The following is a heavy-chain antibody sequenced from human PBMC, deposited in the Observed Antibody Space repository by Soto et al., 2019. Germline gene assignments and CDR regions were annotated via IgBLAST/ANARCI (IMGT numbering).Heavy chain of an antibody. CDR3: AKRPRALLTFDY. D-gene: IGHD1-26*01. CDR2: ISDSGGTS. V-gene: IGHV3-23*04. CDR1: GFIFSNYV. J-gene: IGHJ4*02. Sequence: EVQLVDSGGGLVQPGGSLRLSCAASGFIFSNYVMSWVRQAPGKGLEWVSSISDSGGTSYYADYVKGRFTIFRDNSKNTLYLQMNRLRAEDTAIYYCAKRPRALLTFDYWGQGTLVTVSS.